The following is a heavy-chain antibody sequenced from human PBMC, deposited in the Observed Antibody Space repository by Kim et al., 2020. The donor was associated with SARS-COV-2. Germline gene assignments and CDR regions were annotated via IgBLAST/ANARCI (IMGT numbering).Heavy chain of an antibody. Sequence: SETLSLTCTVSGGSISSGGYYWSWIRQHPGKGLEWIGYIYYSGSTYYNPSLKSRVTISVDTSKNQFSLKLSSVTAADTAVYYCARGNIIVATIDYYMDVWGKGTTVTVSS. CDR2: IYYSGST. J-gene: IGHJ6*03. V-gene: IGHV4-31*03. CDR3: ARGNIIVATIDYYMDV. CDR1: GGSISSGGYY. D-gene: IGHD5-12*01.